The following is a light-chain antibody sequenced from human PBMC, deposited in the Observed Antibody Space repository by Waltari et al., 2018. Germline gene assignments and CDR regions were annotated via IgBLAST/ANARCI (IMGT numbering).Light chain of an antibody. J-gene: IGKJ1*01. Sequence: EIVLTQSPGTLSLSPGERATLSCRASQSVSRTLAWYQQKPGQAPKLLIYGASIKATGTPDRFTGSGSGTDFSLTISRLEPEDFAIYFCQHYVRLPATFGQGTKVEIK. CDR3: QHYVRLPAT. V-gene: IGKV3-20*01. CDR2: GAS. CDR1: QSVSRT.